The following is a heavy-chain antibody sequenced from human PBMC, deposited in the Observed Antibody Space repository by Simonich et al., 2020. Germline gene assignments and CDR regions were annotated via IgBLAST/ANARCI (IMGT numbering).Heavy chain of an antibody. J-gene: IGHJ3*02. Sequence: QLQLQESGPGLVKPSETLSLTCTVSGGSISSSSYYWGWVRRPPGKGLEWIGSIYYIGGTYYNPSLKRRVTISVDTSKNQFALKLSSVTAADTAVYYCARHAGFAFDIWGQGTMVTVSS. D-gene: IGHD6-13*01. V-gene: IGHV4-39*01. CDR2: IYYIGGT. CDR3: ARHAGFAFDI. CDR1: GGSISSSSYY.